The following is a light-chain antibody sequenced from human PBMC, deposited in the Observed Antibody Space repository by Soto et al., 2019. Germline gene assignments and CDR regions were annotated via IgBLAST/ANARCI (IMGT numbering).Light chain of an antibody. CDR2: GTS. Sequence: ETVLTQSPGSLSLSLGDRATLSCRASQTVSNNYLAWYQQKPGQAPRLLIYGTSNRATGIPDRFSGSGSGTDFTLTISRLEPEDFVIYYCQQYGSSPWTFGQGTKGDIK. J-gene: IGKJ1*01. V-gene: IGKV3-20*01. CDR1: QTVSNNY. CDR3: QQYGSSPWT.